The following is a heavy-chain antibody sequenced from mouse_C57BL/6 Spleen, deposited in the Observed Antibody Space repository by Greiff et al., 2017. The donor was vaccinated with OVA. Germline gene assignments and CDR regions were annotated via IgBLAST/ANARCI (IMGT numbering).Heavy chain of an antibody. V-gene: IGHV2-9-1*01. CDR2: IWTGGGT. CDR1: GFSLTSYA. CDR3: AREDDYDGGYAMDY. J-gene: IGHJ4*01. D-gene: IGHD2-4*01. Sequence: VKLMESGPGLVAPSQSLSITCTVSGFSLTSYAISWVRQPPGKGLEWLGVIWTGGGTNYNSALKSRLSISKDNSKSQVFLKMNSLQTDDTARYYCAREDDYDGGYAMDYWGQGTSVTVSS.